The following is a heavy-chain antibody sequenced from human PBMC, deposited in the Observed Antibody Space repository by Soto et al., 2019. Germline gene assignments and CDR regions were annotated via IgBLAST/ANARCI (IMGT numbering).Heavy chain of an antibody. CDR1: GFTLSSYA. D-gene: IGHD5-18*01. J-gene: IGHJ4*02. CDR2: ISGSGGST. V-gene: IGHV3-23*01. CDR3: AKDGTSRSYGLYYFDY. Sequence: GGSLRLACAASGFTLSSYAMSWVRQAPEKGLEWVSAISGSGGSTYYADSVKGRFTISRDNSKNTLYLQMNSLRGEDTAVYYCAKDGTSRSYGLYYFDYWGQGTLVTVSS.